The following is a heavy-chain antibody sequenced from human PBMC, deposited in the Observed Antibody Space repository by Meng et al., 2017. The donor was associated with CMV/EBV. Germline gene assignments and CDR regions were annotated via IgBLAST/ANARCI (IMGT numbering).Heavy chain of an antibody. V-gene: IGHV3-38-3*01. D-gene: IGHD4-23*01. Sequence: GGSLRLSCAASGFTVSSNEMSWVRQAPGKGLEWVSSISGGSTYYADSRKGRFTISRDNSKKTLHLQMNSLRAEDTAVYYCKKVSPTETPHGGQRVDVWGQGTTVTVSS. CDR2: ISGGST. CDR1: GFTVSSNE. CDR3: KKVSPTETPHGGQRVDV. J-gene: IGHJ6*02.